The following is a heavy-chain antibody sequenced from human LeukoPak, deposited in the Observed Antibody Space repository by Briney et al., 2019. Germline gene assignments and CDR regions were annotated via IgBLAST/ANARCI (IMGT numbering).Heavy chain of an antibody. Sequence: GASVKVSCKASGYTFTAQYFHWVRQAPGQGFEWMGWIDPNSGGTNYAQKFQGRVTMTRDTSISTAYMELSRLRSDDTAVYYCARDSSGWYLRGWGQGTLVTVSS. CDR3: ARDSSGWYLRG. D-gene: IGHD6-19*01. CDR2: IDPNSGGT. V-gene: IGHV1-2*02. CDR1: GYTFTAQY. J-gene: IGHJ4*02.